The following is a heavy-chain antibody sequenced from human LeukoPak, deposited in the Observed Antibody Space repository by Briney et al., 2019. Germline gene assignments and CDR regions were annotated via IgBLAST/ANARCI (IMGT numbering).Heavy chain of an antibody. CDR3: ASQLKYPGIAAAGNFDY. D-gene: IGHD6-13*01. J-gene: IGHJ4*02. V-gene: IGHV4-39*01. Sequence: SETLSLTCTVSGGSISSSSYYWGWIRQPPGKGLEWIGSIYYGGSTYYNPSLKSRVTISVDTSKNQFSLKLSSVTAADTAVYYCASQLKYPGIAAAGNFDYWGQGTLVTVSS. CDR1: GGSISSSSYY. CDR2: IYYGGST.